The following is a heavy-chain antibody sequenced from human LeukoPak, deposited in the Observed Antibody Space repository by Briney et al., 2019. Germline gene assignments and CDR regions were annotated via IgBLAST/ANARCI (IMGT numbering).Heavy chain of an antibody. V-gene: IGHV3-30*02. CDR3: ANPTIAAGTDY. CDR2: IRHDGSNT. D-gene: IGHD6-13*01. CDR1: GFTFSDYG. J-gene: IGHJ4*02. Sequence: PGGSLRLSCAASGFTFSDYGMHWVRQAPGKGREWVAFIRHDGSNTYYADSVRGRVTISRDNSNNTLYLQMNSLRTADTAVYYCANPTIAAGTDYWGQGTLVTVSS.